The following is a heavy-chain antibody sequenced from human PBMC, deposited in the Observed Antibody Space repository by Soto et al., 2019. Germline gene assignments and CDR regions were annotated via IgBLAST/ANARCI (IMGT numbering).Heavy chain of an antibody. CDR2: ISGSGGST. Sequence: VQLLESGGGLVQPGGSLRLSCAASGFTFSSYAMSWVRQAPGKGLQWVSAISGSGGSTHYADSVRGRFTISRDNSKNTLYLQMNSLRAEDTAVYHCAKGDYSGSYGAYWGQGTLVTVSS. J-gene: IGHJ4*02. V-gene: IGHV3-23*01. CDR1: GFTFSSYA. CDR3: AKGDYSGSYGAY. D-gene: IGHD1-26*01.